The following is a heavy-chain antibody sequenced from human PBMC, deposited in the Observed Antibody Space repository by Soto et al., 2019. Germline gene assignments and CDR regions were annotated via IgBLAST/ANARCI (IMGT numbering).Heavy chain of an antibody. Sequence: QVQLQESGPGLVKPSQTLSLTCTVSGGSISSGGYYWSWIRQHPGKGLEWIGYIYYSGSTYYNPSLKSRVTISVDTSKNQFSLKLSSVTAADTAVYYCARARVVVVAVPATCWFDPWGQGTLVTVSS. V-gene: IGHV4-31*03. CDR3: ARARVVVVAVPATCWFDP. J-gene: IGHJ5*02. CDR1: GGSISSGGYY. D-gene: IGHD2-15*01. CDR2: IYYSGST.